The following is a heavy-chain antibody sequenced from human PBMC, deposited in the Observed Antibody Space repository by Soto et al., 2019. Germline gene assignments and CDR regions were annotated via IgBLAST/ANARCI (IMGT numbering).Heavy chain of an antibody. V-gene: IGHV4-34*01. CDR3: ARVVGSSGDYFDY. CDR2: INHSGST. J-gene: IGHJ4*02. D-gene: IGHD3-10*01. Sequence: SETLSLTCTVSGGSISSYYWSWIRQPPGKGLEWIGEINHSGSTNYNSSLKSRVTMSVDTSKNQFSLKLSSVTAADTAVYYCARVVGSSGDYFDYWGQGTLVTVSS. CDR1: GGSISSYY.